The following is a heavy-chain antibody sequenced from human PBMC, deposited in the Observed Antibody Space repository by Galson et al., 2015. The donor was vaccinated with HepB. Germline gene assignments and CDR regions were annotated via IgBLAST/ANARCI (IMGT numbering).Heavy chain of an antibody. V-gene: IGHV1-46*01. CDR2: INPSGGST. J-gene: IGHJ6*03. CDR3: ARGGIVVVPAAYYMDV. CDR1: RYTFTSYY. Sequence: SVKVSCKASRYTFTSYYMHWVRQAPGQGLEWMGIINPSGGSTSYAQKFQGRVTMTRDTSTSTVYMELSSLRSEDTAVYYCARGGIVVVPAAYYMDVWGKGTTVTVSS. D-gene: IGHD2-2*01.